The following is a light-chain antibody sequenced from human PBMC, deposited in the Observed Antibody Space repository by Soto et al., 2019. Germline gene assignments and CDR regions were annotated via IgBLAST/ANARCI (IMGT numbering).Light chain of an antibody. CDR3: QKSFSTPRK. CDR2: AAS. CDR1: QSISIY. Sequence: DIQMTHSPSSLSASVLYIVTITFRSSQSISIYLNLYQQKPGKAPKLLIYAASSLQSGVPSRFSGSGSRTAFTLTITSLQPEDFATYFCQKSFSTPRKFGQGTKVDIK. J-gene: IGKJ1*01. V-gene: IGKV1-39*01.